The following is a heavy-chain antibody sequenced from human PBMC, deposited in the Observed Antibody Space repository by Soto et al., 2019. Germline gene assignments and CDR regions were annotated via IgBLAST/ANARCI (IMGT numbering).Heavy chain of an antibody. V-gene: IGHV4-59*01. CDR1: GGSISSYY. J-gene: IGHJ3*02. Sequence: SETLSLTCTVSGGSISSYYWSWIRQPPGKGLEWIGYIYYSGSTNYNPSLKSRVTISVDTSKNQFSLKLSSVTAADTAVYYCARLRRDFWSGEIDAFDIWGQGTMVTVSS. CDR2: IYYSGST. CDR3: ARLRRDFWSGEIDAFDI. D-gene: IGHD3-3*01.